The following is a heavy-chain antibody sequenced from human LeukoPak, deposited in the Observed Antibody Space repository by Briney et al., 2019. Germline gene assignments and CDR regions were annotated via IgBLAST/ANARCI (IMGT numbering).Heavy chain of an antibody. J-gene: IGHJ5*02. CDR3: AARNYYDRRGWFDP. D-gene: IGHD3-22*01. CDR1: GGSFSGYY. CDR2: IYYSGST. Sequence: SETLSLTCAVYGGSFSGYYWSWIRQPPGKGLEWIGYIYYSGSTYYNPSLKSRVTISVDTSKNQFSLKLSSVTAADTAVYYCAARNYYDRRGWFDPWGQGTLVTVSS. V-gene: IGHV4-30-4*01.